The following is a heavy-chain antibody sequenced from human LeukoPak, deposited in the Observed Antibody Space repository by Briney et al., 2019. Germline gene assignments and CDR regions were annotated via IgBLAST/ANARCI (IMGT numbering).Heavy chain of an antibody. J-gene: IGHJ4*02. V-gene: IGHV3-30*18. CDR1: GFNFRSLG. D-gene: IGHD6-19*01. CDR2: LSYDGSNK. Sequence: GFLRLSCAASGFNFRSLGMDRVRQAPGQGVGWGAVLSYDGSNKYYADSVKGRFTISRDNSKNTLYLQMNSLRAEDTAVYYCAKDLAYSSGWYQDYWGQGTLVTVSS. CDR3: AKDLAYSSGWYQDY.